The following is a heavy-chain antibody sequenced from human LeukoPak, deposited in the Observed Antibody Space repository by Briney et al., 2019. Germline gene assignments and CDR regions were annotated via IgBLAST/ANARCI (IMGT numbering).Heavy chain of an antibody. CDR1: GGSLSGYN. V-gene: IGHV4-34*01. CDR2: INHSGST. J-gene: IGHJ4*02. CDR3: ARGGRSIAALPGY. Sequence: SETLSLTCAVYGGSLSGYNCTWIRQPPGKGLEWIGEINHSGSTNYSPSLKSRVAISVDTSKNQFSLKLSSVTAADTAVYYCARGGRSIAALPGYWGQGTLVTVSS. D-gene: IGHD6-6*01.